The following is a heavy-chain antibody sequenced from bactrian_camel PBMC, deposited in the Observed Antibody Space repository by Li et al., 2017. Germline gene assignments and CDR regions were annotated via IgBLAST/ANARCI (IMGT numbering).Heavy chain of an antibody. D-gene: IGHD3*01. V-gene: IGHV3S54*01. CDR2: IMILGSTT. CDR1: RSTVGT. Sequence: QLVESGGGSVQAGGSLRLSCAASRSTVGTMAWFRQAPGKEREGVAAIMILGSTTYYADSVKGRGTISQDNAKNMVYLQVDSLKAEDTAMYYCAAGWSFGVGTLLRRHVNYWGQGTQVTVS. J-gene: IGHJ4*01. CDR3: AAGWSFGVGTLLRRHVNY.